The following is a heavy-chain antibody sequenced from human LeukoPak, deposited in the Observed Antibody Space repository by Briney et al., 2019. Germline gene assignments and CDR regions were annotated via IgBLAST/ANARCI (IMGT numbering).Heavy chain of an antibody. Sequence: GGSLRLSCAASGFTVSSNYMSWVRQAPGKGLEWVSVIYSGGSTYYADSVRGRFTISRDNSKNTLYLQMNSLRAEDTAVYYCARLHLGYFGGMDVWGQGTTVTVSS. CDR3: ARLHLGYFGGMDV. CDR1: GFTVSSNY. J-gene: IGHJ6*02. D-gene: IGHD2/OR15-2a*01. V-gene: IGHV3-66*04. CDR2: IYSGGST.